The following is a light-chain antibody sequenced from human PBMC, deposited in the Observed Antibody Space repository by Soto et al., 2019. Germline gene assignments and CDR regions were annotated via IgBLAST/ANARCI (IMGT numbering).Light chain of an antibody. Sequence: DIQMTQSPSTLSASVGGRVTITCRASQSISGWLAWYQQKPGKAPKLPIYDASSLESGVPSRFSGSGSGTEFTLTITSLQPDDFGNYYCQQYDSYSGTFGQGTKVDIK. CDR1: QSISGW. CDR3: QQYDSYSGT. CDR2: DAS. J-gene: IGKJ1*01. V-gene: IGKV1-5*01.